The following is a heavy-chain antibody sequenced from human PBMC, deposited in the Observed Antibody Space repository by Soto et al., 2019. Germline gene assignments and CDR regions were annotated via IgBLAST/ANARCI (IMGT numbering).Heavy chain of an antibody. D-gene: IGHD5-18*01. CDR2: IFHTGGT. Sequence: QLQLQESGSGLVKPSQTLSLTCAVSGGSISSGGHSWSWIRQPPGQGLEWIGFIFHTGGTYYTPSLTSRVTMSVDMSKNQFSLKLSSVTAADTAVYYCARGTFSYGPNLHDFDFWGQGSLVTVSS. V-gene: IGHV4-30-2*01. CDR1: GGSISSGGHS. J-gene: IGHJ4*02. CDR3: ARGTFSYGPNLHDFDF.